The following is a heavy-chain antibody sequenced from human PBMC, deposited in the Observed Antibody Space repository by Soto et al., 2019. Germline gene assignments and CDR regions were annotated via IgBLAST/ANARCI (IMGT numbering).Heavy chain of an antibody. V-gene: IGHV4-34*01. CDR1: GGAFSGYI. D-gene: IGHD1-26*01. Sequence: QVQLQQWGAGLLKPSETLSLTCAVHGGAFSGYIWTWIRQPPGKGLQWIGQINHSGSAYYPPPFKILVTISLYPSTVQFALVLSSVTAADRAGYYCARGLMTGSSYSEGWYYFHYWCPGNLVTVSS. CDR3: ARGLMTGSSYSEGWYYFHY. J-gene: IGHJ4*02. CDR2: INHSGSA.